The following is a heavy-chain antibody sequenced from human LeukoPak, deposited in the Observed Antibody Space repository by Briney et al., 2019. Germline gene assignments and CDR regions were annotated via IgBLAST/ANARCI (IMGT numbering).Heavy chain of an antibody. V-gene: IGHV4-34*01. CDR1: GGSFSNYY. CDR3: ARVKRTSGWYAGY. Sequence: SETLSLTCAVYGGSFSNYYWSRIRQPPGKGLEWIGEINHSGSTNYNPSLKSRVTMSVNTSKNQFSLNLTSVTAADTAVYYCARVKRTSGWYAGYWGQGTLVTVSS. D-gene: IGHD6-19*01. CDR2: INHSGST. J-gene: IGHJ4*02.